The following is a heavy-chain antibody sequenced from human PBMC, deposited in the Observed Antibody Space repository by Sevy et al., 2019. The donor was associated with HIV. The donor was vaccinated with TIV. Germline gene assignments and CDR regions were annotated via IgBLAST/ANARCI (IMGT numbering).Heavy chain of an antibody. CDR3: ARDLAPLVPAANIGYYYGMDV. CDR2: ISYDGSNK. D-gene: IGHD2-2*01. Sequence: GGSLRLSCAASGFTFSSYAMHWVRQAPGKGLEWVAVISYDGSNKYYADSVKGRFTISRDNSKNTLYLQMNSLRAEDTAGYYCARDLAPLVPAANIGYYYGMDVWGQGTTVTVSS. J-gene: IGHJ6*02. CDR1: GFTFSSYA. V-gene: IGHV3-30-3*01.